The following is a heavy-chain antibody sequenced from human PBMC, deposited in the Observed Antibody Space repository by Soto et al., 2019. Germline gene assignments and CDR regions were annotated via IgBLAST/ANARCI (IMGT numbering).Heavy chain of an antibody. V-gene: IGHV4-59*08. J-gene: IGHJ4*02. CDR2: IYYSGST. CDR1: GGSISSYY. Sequence: SETLSLTCTVSGGSISSYYWSWIRQPPGKGLEWIGYIYYSGSTNYDPSLKSRVTISVDTSKNQFSLKLSSVTAADTAVYYCARHRLKPGYDFWSGTPHDYWGQGTLVTVSS. CDR3: ARHRLKPGYDFWSGTPHDY. D-gene: IGHD3-3*01.